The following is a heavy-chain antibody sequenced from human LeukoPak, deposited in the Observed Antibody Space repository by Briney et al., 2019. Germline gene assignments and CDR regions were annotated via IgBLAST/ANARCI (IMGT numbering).Heavy chain of an antibody. Sequence: TSQTLSLTCTVSGGSISSGSYYWSWIRQPAGKGLERIGRIYTSGSTNYNPSLKSRVTISVDTSKNQFSLKLSSVTAADTAVYYCARDRYDFWSGSYYYYGMDVWGQGTTVTVSS. J-gene: IGHJ6*02. CDR2: IYTSGST. V-gene: IGHV4-61*02. CDR3: ARDRYDFWSGSYYYYGMDV. CDR1: GGSISSGSYY. D-gene: IGHD3-3*01.